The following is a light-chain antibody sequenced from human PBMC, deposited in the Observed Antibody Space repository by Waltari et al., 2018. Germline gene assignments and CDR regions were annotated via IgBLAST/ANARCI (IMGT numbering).Light chain of an antibody. CDR2: DVN. J-gene: IGLJ2*01. Sequence: SALTPPDSVSGSPGQSITLLCSGISSYSGGYYYVPWYQQHPGQAPKVIIYDVNNRPSGVSNRFSGSKSGSSASLTISGLQPEDEADYYCSSFTSSTTGIFGGGTKLTVL. V-gene: IGLV2-14*03. CDR1: SSYSGGYYY. CDR3: SSFTSSTTGI.